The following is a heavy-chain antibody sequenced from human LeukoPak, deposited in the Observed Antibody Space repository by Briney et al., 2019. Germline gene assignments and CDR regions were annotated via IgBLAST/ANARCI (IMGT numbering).Heavy chain of an antibody. CDR2: INHSGST. Sequence: PSETLSLTCAVYGVTFSGYYWSWLRQPPGKGLEWIGEINHSGSTNYNPSLKGRVTISVDTSKNQFSLKLSSVTAADTAVYYCARVGYCSSTSCFPADYWGQGTLVTVSS. V-gene: IGHV4-34*01. CDR3: ARVGYCSSTSCFPADY. CDR1: GVTFSGYY. J-gene: IGHJ4*02. D-gene: IGHD2-2*01.